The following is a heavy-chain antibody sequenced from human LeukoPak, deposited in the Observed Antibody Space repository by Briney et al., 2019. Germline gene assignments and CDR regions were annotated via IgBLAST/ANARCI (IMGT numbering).Heavy chain of an antibody. J-gene: IGHJ5*02. V-gene: IGHV3-7*01. CDR3: ARDNIVGATSWFDP. CDR1: GFTVSSNY. CDR2: IKQDGSEE. D-gene: IGHD1-26*01. Sequence: GGSLRLSCAASGFTVSSNYMNWVRQAPGKGLEWVADIKQDGSEEQYVESVKGRFTISRDNAKNSLYLQMNSLRAEDTAVYYCARDNIVGATSWFDPWGQGTLVTVSS.